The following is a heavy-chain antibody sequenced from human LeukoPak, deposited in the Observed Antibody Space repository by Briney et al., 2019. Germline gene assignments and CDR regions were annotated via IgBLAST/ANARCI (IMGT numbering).Heavy chain of an antibody. CDR1: GGSISSGSYY. Sequence: SETLSLTCTVSGGSISSGSYYWSWIRQPAGKGLEWIGSIYYSGSTYYNPSLKSRVTISVDTSKNQFSLKLSSVTAADTAVYYCAPYSYYYDSSGYFWGQGTLVTVSS. D-gene: IGHD3-22*01. CDR2: IYYSGST. CDR3: APYSYYYDSSGYF. V-gene: IGHV4-39*01. J-gene: IGHJ4*02.